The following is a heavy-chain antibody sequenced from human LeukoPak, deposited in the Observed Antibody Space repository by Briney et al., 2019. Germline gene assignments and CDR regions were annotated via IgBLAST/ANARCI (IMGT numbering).Heavy chain of an antibody. J-gene: IGHJ4*02. V-gene: IGHV4-39*01. CDR1: GGSISSSTFY. CDR2: IYSNGGT. Sequence: SETLSLTCTVSGGSISSSTFYWGWIRQAPGKGLEWIGSIYSNGGTYYNPSLKSRVTISVDTSKNQFSLRLSSVTAADTAVYYCARRDLRELDYWGQGTLVAVPS. CDR3: ARRDLRELDY. D-gene: IGHD1-7*01.